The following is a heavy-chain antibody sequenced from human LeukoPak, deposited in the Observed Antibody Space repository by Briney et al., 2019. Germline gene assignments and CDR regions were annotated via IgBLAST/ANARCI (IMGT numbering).Heavy chain of an antibody. J-gene: IGHJ5*02. V-gene: IGHV4-39*07. CDR1: GGSISSSSYY. CDR3: ARFVVVPAAMGNWFDP. Sequence: PSETLSLTCTVSGGSISSSSYYWGWIRQPPGKGLEWIGIIYYSGSTNYNPSLKSRVTISVDTSKNQFSLKLSSVTAADTAVYYCARFVVVPAAMGNWFDPWGQGTLVTVSS. CDR2: IYYSGST. D-gene: IGHD2-2*01.